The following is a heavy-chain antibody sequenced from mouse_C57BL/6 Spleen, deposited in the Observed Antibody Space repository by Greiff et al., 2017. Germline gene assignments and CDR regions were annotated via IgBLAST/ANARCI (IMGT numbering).Heavy chain of an antibody. V-gene: IGHV1-54*01. CDR3: ARSSDYYYFDY. Sequence: VQLQQSGAELVRPGTSVKVSCKASGYAFTNYLIEWVKQRPGQGLEWIGVINPGSGGTNYNEKFKGKATLTADKSSSTAYMQLSSLTSEDSAVYFCARSSDYYYFDYWGQGTTLTVSS. CDR1: GYAFTNYL. CDR2: INPGSGGT. D-gene: IGHD1-1*01. J-gene: IGHJ2*01.